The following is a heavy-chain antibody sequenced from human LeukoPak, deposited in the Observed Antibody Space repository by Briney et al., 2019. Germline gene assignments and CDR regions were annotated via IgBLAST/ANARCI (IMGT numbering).Heavy chain of an antibody. CDR2: IIPIFGTA. D-gene: IGHD1-14*01. CDR1: GGTFSSYA. V-gene: IGHV1-69*05. Sequence: SVKVSCKASGGTFSSYAISWVGQAPGQGLEWMGGIIPIFGTANYAQKFQGRVTITTDESTSTAYMELSSLRSEDTAVYYCARGSRGVTTAFDIWGQGTMVTVSS. CDR3: ARGSRGVTTAFDI. J-gene: IGHJ3*02.